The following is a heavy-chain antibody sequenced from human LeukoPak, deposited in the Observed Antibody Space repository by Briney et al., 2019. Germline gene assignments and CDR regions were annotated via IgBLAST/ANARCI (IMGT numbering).Heavy chain of an antibody. Sequence: GGSLRLSCAASGFTFSSYEMNWVRQAPGKGLEWVSYISSSGSTIYYADSVKGRFTISRDNAKNSLYLQMNSLRAEDTAVYYCARDSYYDILTGYYNFDYWGQGTLVTVSS. J-gene: IGHJ4*02. CDR2: ISSSGSTI. CDR3: ARDSYYDILTGYYNFDY. D-gene: IGHD3-9*01. V-gene: IGHV3-48*03. CDR1: GFTFSSYE.